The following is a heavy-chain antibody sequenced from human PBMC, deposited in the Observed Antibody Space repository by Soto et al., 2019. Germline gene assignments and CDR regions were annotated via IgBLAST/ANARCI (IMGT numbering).Heavy chain of an antibody. J-gene: IGHJ3*02. CDR2: ITPIFGTA. Sequence: SVKVSCKASGGTFSSYAISWVRQAPGQGLEWMGGITPIFGTANYAQKFQGGVTITADESTSTAYMELSSLRSEDTAVYYCARDFNYYDSSGYYSQAYDAFDIWGQGTMVTVS. CDR3: ARDFNYYDSSGYYSQAYDAFDI. CDR1: GGTFSSYA. V-gene: IGHV1-69*13. D-gene: IGHD3-22*01.